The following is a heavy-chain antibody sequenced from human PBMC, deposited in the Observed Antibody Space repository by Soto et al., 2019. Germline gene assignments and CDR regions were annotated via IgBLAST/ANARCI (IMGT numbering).Heavy chain of an antibody. Sequence: GGSLRLSCAASEFTFSTYAMTWVRQAPGRGLQWVATISDSGDITYYADSVKGRFTISRDNSRNTLYLQMNSLRAEDTAVYYCAKFYDSSGSWGQGTLVTVSS. V-gene: IGHV3-23*01. D-gene: IGHD3-22*01. CDR3: AKFYDSSGS. J-gene: IGHJ5*02. CDR1: EFTFSTYA. CDR2: ISDSGDIT.